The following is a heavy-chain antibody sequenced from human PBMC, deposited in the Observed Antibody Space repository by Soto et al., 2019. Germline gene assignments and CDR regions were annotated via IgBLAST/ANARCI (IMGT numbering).Heavy chain of an antibody. J-gene: IGHJ4*02. CDR2: IYYSGYT. D-gene: IGHD1-1*01. V-gene: IGHV4-31*03. Sequence: QVQLQESGPGLVKPSQTLSLTCSVSGGSISSGSFYCSWIRQHPGKGLEWIGYIYYSGYTYYNPALKSRVTMSVDTSRDQFSLKLSSVTAADTAVYYCAAHAEGTAYLCQGALVTVSS. CDR1: GGSISSGSFY. CDR3: AAHAEGTAY.